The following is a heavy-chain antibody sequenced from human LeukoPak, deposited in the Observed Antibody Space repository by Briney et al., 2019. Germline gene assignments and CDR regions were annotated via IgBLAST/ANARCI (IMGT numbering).Heavy chain of an antibody. D-gene: IGHD4/OR15-4a*01. Sequence: PGGSLRLSCAASGFTFSSYSMNWVRQAPGKGLEWVSYISSGSSTIYYADSVKGRFTISRDNAENSLYLQMNSLRAEDTAVYYCASAAGGYGVFDYWGQGTLVTVSS. V-gene: IGHV3-48*01. J-gene: IGHJ4*02. CDR3: ASAAGGYGVFDY. CDR2: ISSGSSTI. CDR1: GFTFSSYS.